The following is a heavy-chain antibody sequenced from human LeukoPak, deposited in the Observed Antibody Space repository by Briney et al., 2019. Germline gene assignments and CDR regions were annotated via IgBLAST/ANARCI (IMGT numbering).Heavy chain of an antibody. CDR3: ARDFLPNPRYSSGWYYFDY. CDR2: IIPILGIA. V-gene: IGHV1-69*04. D-gene: IGHD6-19*01. CDR1: GGTFSSYA. Sequence: GASVKVSCKASGGTFSSYAISWVRQAPGQGLEWMGRIIPILGIANYAQKFQGRVTITADKSTSTAYMELSSLRSEDTAVYYCARDFLPNPRYSSGWYYFDYWGQGTLVTVSS. J-gene: IGHJ4*02.